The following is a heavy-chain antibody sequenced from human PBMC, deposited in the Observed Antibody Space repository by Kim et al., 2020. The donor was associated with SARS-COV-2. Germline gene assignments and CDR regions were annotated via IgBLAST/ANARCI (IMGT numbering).Heavy chain of an antibody. CDR1: GGSFSGYY. V-gene: IGHV4-34*01. CDR2: INHSGST. Sequence: SETLSLTCAVYGGSFSGYYWSWIRQPPGKGLEWIGEINHSGSTNYNPSLKSRVTISVDTSKNQFSLKLSSVTAADTAVYYCARGGKRYGDYVRAGFGWYFDLRGRGTLVTVSS. CDR3: ARGGKRYGDYVRAGFGWYFDL. J-gene: IGHJ2*01. D-gene: IGHD4-17*01.